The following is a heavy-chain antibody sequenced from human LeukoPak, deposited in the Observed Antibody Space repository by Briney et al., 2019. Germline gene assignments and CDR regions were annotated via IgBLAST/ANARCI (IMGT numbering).Heavy chain of an antibody. CDR3: ARPFYDSGGYYYKSFDT. J-gene: IGHJ3*02. D-gene: IGHD3-22*01. CDR1: GFTFSSYS. CDR2: ISSSTSTI. V-gene: IGHV3-48*02. Sequence: GGSLRLSCAASGFTFSSYSMNWVRQAPGKGLEWVSYISSSTSTIYYADSVKGRFTISRDNAKNSLYLQMNSLRDEDTAVYYCARPFYDSGGYYYKSFDTWGQGTMVTVSS.